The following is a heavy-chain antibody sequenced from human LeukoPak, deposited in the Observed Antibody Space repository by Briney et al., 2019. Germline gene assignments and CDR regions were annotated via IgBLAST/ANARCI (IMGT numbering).Heavy chain of an antibody. CDR3: ARDLYCITSRSYARPYYFDS. D-gene: IGHD3-10*01. CDR1: GYTFTGYY. CDR2: INPNSGGT. Sequence: GSSVKVSCKASGYTFTGYYIHWVRQAPGQGPEGMGWINPNSGGTNYAQKFQGRVTMTRDTSISTAYMELSRLTSDDTAVYYSARDLYCITSRSYARPYYFDSSGHRTLGTASS. V-gene: IGHV1-2*02. J-gene: IGHJ4*01.